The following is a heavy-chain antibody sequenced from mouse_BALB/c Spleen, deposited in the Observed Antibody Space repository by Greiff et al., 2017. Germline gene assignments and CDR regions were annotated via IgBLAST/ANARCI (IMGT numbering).Heavy chain of an antibody. J-gene: IGHJ4*01. Sequence: LQQPGAELVKPGASVKMSCKASGYTFTSYNMHWVKQTPGQGLEWIGAIYPGNGDTSYNQKFKGKATLTADKSSSTAYMQLSSLTSEDSAVYYCARGVYYGYYAMDYWGQGTSVTVSS. V-gene: IGHV1-12*01. CDR1: GYTFTSYN. CDR3: ARGVYYGYYAMDY. D-gene: IGHD1-2*01. CDR2: IYPGNGDT.